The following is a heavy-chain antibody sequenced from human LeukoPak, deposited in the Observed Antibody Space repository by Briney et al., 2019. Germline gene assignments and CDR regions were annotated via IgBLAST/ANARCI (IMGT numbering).Heavy chain of an antibody. CDR3: ARGLVFWGLYYYYMDV. CDR1: GFTFSSYW. CDR2: IKQDGSEK. V-gene: IGHV3-7*01. J-gene: IGHJ6*03. D-gene: IGHD3-16*01. Sequence: GGSLRLSCAASGFTFSSYWMSWVRQAPGKGLEWVANIKQDGSEKYYVDSVKGRFTIPRDNAKNSLYLQMNSLRAEDTAVYYCARGLVFWGLYYYYMDVWGKGTTVTVSS.